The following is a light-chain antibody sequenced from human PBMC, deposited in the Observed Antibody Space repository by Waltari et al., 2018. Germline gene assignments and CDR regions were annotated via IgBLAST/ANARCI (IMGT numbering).Light chain of an antibody. CDR3: TSYTSTNTVI. CDR1: SSDIGGYNY. J-gene: IGLJ2*01. CDR2: DVT. V-gene: IGLV2-14*03. Sequence: QSALTQPASVSGSPGQSITISCTGTSSDIGGYNYVSWYQQHPGKAPKLIIFDVTRWPSGVSNRFSCSKSGITASLTISGLQAEDEADYFCTSYTSTNTVIFGGGTRVTVL.